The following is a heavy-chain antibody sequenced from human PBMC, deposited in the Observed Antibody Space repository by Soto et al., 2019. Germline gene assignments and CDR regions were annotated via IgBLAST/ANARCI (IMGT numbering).Heavy chain of an antibody. D-gene: IGHD2-8*02. V-gene: IGHV4-34*01. Sequence: SQTLSLPCAVDGGSFSGYCCSWIRQPPGTGLEWIGEINHSGSTNYNPSLKSRVTISVDTSKNQFSLKLTSVTAADPAVYYCARDKITGLFDYWGQGTLVTVSS. CDR2: INHSGST. J-gene: IGHJ4*02. CDR3: ARDKITGLFDY. CDR1: GGSFSGYC.